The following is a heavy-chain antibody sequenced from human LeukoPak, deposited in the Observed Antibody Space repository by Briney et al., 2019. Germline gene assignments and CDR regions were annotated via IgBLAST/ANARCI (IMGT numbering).Heavy chain of an antibody. CDR3: ARESAAPGGVANYFDY. J-gene: IGHJ4*02. CDR1: GDTFTSYY. V-gene: IGHV1-46*01. Sequence: ASVKVSCKASGDTFTSYYMHWVRQAPGQGLEWMGIINPSGGSTSYAQKFQGRVTMTRDTSTSTVYMELSSLRSEDTAVYYCARESAAPGGVANYFDYWGQGTLVTVSS. CDR2: INPSGGST. D-gene: IGHD2-8*02.